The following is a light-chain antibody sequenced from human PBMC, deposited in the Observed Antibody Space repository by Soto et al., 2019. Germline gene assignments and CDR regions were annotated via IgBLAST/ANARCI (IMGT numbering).Light chain of an antibody. CDR2: EVN. CDR1: SSDVGSYNY. J-gene: IGLJ3*02. Sequence: QSVLTLPPSASGSPGQSVTISCTGTSSDVGSYNYVSWYQQHPGKAPKLILYEVNKRPSGVPDRFSGSKSGNTASLTVSGLQAEDEADYYCSSYGGSNNLVFGGGTKVTVL. CDR3: SSYGGSNNLV. V-gene: IGLV2-8*01.